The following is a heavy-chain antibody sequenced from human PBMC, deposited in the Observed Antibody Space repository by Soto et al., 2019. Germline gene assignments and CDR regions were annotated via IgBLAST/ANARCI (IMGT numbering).Heavy chain of an antibody. Sequence: GXTLVNPTQTLTXNCTFSWFSLSTSGVGVVWIRQPPGKALEWLALIYWNDDKSYSPSLKSRLTITKDTSKNQVFLTMNNIEPVDTATYYCAHSRVHSYGLFDYWGQGTLGTVS. CDR1: WFSLSTSGVG. CDR3: AHSRVHSYGLFDY. J-gene: IGHJ4*02. CDR2: IYWNDDK. V-gene: IGHV2-5*01. D-gene: IGHD5-18*01.